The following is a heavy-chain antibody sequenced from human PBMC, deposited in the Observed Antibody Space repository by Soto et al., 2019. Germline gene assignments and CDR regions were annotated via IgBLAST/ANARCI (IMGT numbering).Heavy chain of an antibody. D-gene: IGHD3-3*02. CDR1: GGTFSTSA. V-gene: IGHV1-69*12. Sequence: QVQLMQSGAEVKKPGSSVKVSCKASGGTFSTSAISWVRQAPGEGLEWVGGIMPVFATPDYAQKFQARVTMSADESTTTAYLELTSLTTDDTAVYYCARDKDRQQLGGNYYYILDVWGQGTAIAVSS. CDR2: IMPVFATP. J-gene: IGHJ6*02. CDR3: ARDKDRQQLGGNYYYILDV.